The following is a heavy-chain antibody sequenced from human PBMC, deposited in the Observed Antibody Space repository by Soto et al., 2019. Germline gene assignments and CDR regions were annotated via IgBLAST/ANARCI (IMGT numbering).Heavy chain of an antibody. D-gene: IGHD5-18*01. CDR1: GGSISSSY. V-gene: IGHV4-59*12. CDR2: IYYSGSA. J-gene: IGHJ4*02. CDR3: ARSPHIQLWSYPSDY. Sequence: SETLSLTCTVSGGSISSSYWSWIRQPPGKGLEWIGYIYYSGSANYNPSLKSRVTISVDTSKNQFSLKLSSVTAADTAVYYCARSPHIQLWSYPSDYWGQGTLVTVSS.